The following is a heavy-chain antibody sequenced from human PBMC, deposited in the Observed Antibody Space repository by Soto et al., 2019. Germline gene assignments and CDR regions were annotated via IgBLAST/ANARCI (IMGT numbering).Heavy chain of an antibody. Sequence: EVQLLESGGGLVQPGGSLRLSCAASGFTFSSYAMSWVRQAPGKGLEWVSAISGSGGSTYYADSVKGRFTISRDNSKNTLYLQMNSLRAEDTAVYYCAKDSGDIVVVVAASAEYFQHWGQGTLVTVSS. J-gene: IGHJ1*01. CDR1: GFTFSSYA. D-gene: IGHD2-15*01. V-gene: IGHV3-23*01. CDR2: ISGSGGST. CDR3: AKDSGDIVVVVAASAEYFQH.